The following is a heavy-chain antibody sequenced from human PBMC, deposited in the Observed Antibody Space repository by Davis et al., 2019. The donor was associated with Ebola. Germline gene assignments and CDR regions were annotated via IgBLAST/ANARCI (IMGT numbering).Heavy chain of an antibody. CDR3: AKDYFDN. CDR1: GSTSDDYA. CDR2: ISYVGSNK. Sequence: GGSLSLSCAASGSTSDDYAMHWVRQAPGKGLGWGAVISYVGSNKYYADSVKGRFTISRDNSKNTLYLQRNSLRAEYTAVYYCAKDYFDNWGKGTLVTVSS. J-gene: IGHJ4*01. V-gene: IGHV3-30*18.